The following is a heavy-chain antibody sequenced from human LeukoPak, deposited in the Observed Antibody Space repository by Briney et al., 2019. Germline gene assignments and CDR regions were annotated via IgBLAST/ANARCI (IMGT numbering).Heavy chain of an antibody. CDR2: IDSDGSST. CDR1: GFTFSSYW. V-gene: IGHV3-74*01. D-gene: IGHD4-17*01. J-gene: IGHJ4*02. CDR3: ARDKSGGSVTTSFDY. Sequence: PGGSLRLSCAASGFTFSSYWMHWVRQAPGKGLVWVSRIDSDGSSTSYADSVKSRFTISRDNAKNTLYLQMNSLRAEDTAVYYCARDKSGGSVTTSFDYWGQGTLVTVSS.